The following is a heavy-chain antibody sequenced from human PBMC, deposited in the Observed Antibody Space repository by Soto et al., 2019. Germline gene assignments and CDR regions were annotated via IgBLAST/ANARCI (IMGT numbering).Heavy chain of an antibody. D-gene: IGHD6-6*01. Sequence: SETLSLTCAVYGGAFSGYYWSWIRPPPGKGLEWIGEINHSGSTNYNPSLKSRVTISVDTSKNQFSLKLSSVTAADTAVYYCARRDSSSSLGFQSFDYWGQGTLVTVSS. V-gene: IGHV4-34*01. CDR2: INHSGST. CDR1: GGAFSGYY. CDR3: ARRDSSSSLGFQSFDY. J-gene: IGHJ4*02.